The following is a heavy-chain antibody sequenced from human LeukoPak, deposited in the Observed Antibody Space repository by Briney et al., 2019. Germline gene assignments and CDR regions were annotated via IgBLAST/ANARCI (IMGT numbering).Heavy chain of an antibody. CDR2: IDDDGRTT. CDR3: VRALGSALDY. D-gene: IGHD1-26*01. V-gene: IGHV3-74*01. J-gene: IGHJ4*02. Sequence: GSLRLSCAASGFTFSSFWMHWVRQAPGKGLVWVSRIDDDGRTTTYADSVKGRFTVSRDNAKSTLFLEMKSLRAEDTAMYYCVRALGSALDYWGQRTLVTVSS. CDR1: GFTFSSFW.